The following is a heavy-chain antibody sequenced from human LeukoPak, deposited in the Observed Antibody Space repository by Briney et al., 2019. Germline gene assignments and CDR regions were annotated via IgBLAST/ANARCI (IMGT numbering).Heavy chain of an antibody. J-gene: IGHJ4*02. D-gene: IGHD6-13*01. CDR2: VFDSGGT. CDR1: GGSISNYW. Sequence: SETLSLTCTVSGGSISNYWRSWIRQPPGKGLEWIGYVFDSGGTNYNPSLKSRVTISVDTSKKQFSLKLSSVTAADTAVYYCARGYSSSWNYFDYWGQGTLVTVSS. CDR3: ARGYSSSWNYFDY. V-gene: IGHV4-59*01.